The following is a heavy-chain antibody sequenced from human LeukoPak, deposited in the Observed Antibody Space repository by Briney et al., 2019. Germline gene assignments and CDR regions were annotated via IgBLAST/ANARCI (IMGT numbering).Heavy chain of an antibody. J-gene: IGHJ4*02. CDR3: TRVASYDILTGYYTLHYDY. Sequence: GGSLRLSCAASGFTFSSYSMNWVRQAPGKGLEWVSSISSSSYIYSADSVKGRFTISRDNAKNSLYLQMNSLRAEDTAVYYCTRVASYDILTGYYTLHYDYWGQGTLVTVSS. CDR1: GFTFSSYS. CDR2: ISSSSYI. D-gene: IGHD3-9*01. V-gene: IGHV3-21*01.